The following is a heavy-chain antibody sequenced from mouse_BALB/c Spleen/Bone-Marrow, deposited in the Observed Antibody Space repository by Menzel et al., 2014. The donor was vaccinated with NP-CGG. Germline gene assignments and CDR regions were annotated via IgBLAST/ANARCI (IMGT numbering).Heavy chain of an antibody. CDR1: GFTFTDYY. Sequence: DVKFVESGGGLVQPGGSLRLSCATSGFTFTDYYMNWVRQPPGKALEWLGFIRNKANGYTTEYSASVKGRFTISRDNSQNILYLQMNTLRAEDSATYYCARDKGRVFFDYWGQGTTLTVSS. CDR2: IRNKANGYTT. J-gene: IGHJ2*01. CDR3: ARDKGRVFFDY. V-gene: IGHV7-3*02.